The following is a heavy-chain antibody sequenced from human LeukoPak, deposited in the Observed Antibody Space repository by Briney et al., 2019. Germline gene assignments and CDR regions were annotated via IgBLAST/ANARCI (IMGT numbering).Heavy chain of an antibody. CDR3: ASENYYDSSGYLDN. V-gene: IGHV3-30*03. Sequence: GRSLRLSCAASGFTFSSYGMHWVRQAPGKGLEWVSVISSDGSNKYYADSVKGRFTISRDNTKNTLYLQMNSLRAEDTAVFYCASENYYDSSGYLDNWGQGTLVTVSS. CDR2: ISSDGSNK. CDR1: GFTFSSYG. D-gene: IGHD3-22*01. J-gene: IGHJ4*02.